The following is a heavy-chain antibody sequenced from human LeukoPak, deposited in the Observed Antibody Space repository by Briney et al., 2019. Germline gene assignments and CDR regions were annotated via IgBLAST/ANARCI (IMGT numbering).Heavy chain of an antibody. CDR3: ARGYCSGGSCYPWYYYYYMDV. D-gene: IGHD2-15*01. Sequence: PSQTLFLTCNVSSGSVSSTTYSWSWIRQPAGKGLEWIGRVYTTGHTNYNPSLQSRVTMSLDTSKNQFSLKLSSVTAADTAVYYCARGYCSGGSCYPWYYYYYMDVWGKGTTVTVSS. CDR2: VYTTGHT. CDR1: SGSVSSTTYS. V-gene: IGHV4-61*02. J-gene: IGHJ6*03.